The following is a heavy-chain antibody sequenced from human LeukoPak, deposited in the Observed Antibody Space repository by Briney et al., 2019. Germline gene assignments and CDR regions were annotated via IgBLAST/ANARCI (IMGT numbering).Heavy chain of an antibody. J-gene: IGHJ4*02. Sequence: GGSLRLSCAASGFTFSSSAMSWVRQAPGKGLEWVSTISGSGGSTYYADSVKGRFTIPRDNSKNTLYLQVNSLRAEDTAVYYCAKVGGPGLAFGDYWGQGTLVTVSS. CDR1: GFTFSSSA. CDR3: AKVGGPGLAFGDY. D-gene: IGHD3-16*01. V-gene: IGHV3-23*01. CDR2: ISGSGGST.